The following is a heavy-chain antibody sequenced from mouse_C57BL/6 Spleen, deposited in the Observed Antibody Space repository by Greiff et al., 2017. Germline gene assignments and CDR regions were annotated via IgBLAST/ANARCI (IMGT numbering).Heavy chain of an antibody. CDR2: IWSGGST. D-gene: IGHD1-1*01. Sequence: VQLQQSGPGLVQPSQSLSITCTVSGFSLTSYGVHWVRQSPGKGLEWLGVIWSGGSTDYNAAFISRLSISKDNSKSQVFFKMNSLQADDTAIYYCAGPHYYGSSPYAMDYWGQGTSVTVSS. J-gene: IGHJ4*01. CDR1: GFSLTSYG. CDR3: AGPHYYGSSPYAMDY. V-gene: IGHV2-2*01.